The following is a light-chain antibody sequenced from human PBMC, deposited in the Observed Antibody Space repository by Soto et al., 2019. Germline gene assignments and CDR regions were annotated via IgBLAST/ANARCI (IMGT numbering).Light chain of an antibody. CDR2: GAS. CDR3: QQYSKWPWT. J-gene: IGKJ1*01. CDR1: QSVSSD. Sequence: EIVMTQSPATLSVSPGERATLSCRASQSVSSDLAWFQQQPGQAPRLLIYGASTRATGIPARFSVSGSGTEFTLTISSLQSEDFAVYFCQQYSKWPWTFGQGTKVEI. V-gene: IGKV3-15*01.